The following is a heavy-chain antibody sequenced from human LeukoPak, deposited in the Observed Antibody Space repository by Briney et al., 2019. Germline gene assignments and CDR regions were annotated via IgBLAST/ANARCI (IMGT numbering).Heavy chain of an antibody. CDR1: GGSINSSNW. J-gene: IGHJ5*02. D-gene: IGHD4-17*01. CDR2: IFRSGET. Sequence: SETLSLTCTIFGGSINSSNWWNWVRQSPGKGPEWIGEIFRSGETNYNSSLESRLTISVDRTKNQFSLRLNSVTAADTAVYYCARGRHGDFGNWFDPWGQGTPVIVAS. CDR3: ARGRHGDFGNWFDP. V-gene: IGHV4-4*02.